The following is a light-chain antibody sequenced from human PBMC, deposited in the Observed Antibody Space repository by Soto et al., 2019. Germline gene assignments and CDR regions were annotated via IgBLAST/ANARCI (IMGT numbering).Light chain of an antibody. CDR1: QNITTY. CDR3: QQSYTTPVT. Sequence: DIQMTQSPSSLSASVGERVTITCRASQNITTYLSWFQQKPGKAPKLLVYGASSLQSGVPSRFSGSGSGTEFTLTISSLQSEDFATYYCQQSYTTPVTFGQGTRLE. V-gene: IGKV1-39*01. CDR2: GAS. J-gene: IGKJ5*01.